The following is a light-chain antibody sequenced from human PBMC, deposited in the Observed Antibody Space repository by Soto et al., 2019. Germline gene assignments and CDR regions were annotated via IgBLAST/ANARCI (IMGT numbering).Light chain of an antibody. V-gene: IGKV1-8*01. J-gene: IGKJ5*01. CDR2: ATS. CDR3: QQANSFTIT. CDR1: QGISSY. Sequence: AIRMTQSPSSLSASTGARVTITCRASQGISSYLAWYQQKPGKAPKLVIYATSTLQSGVPSRFSGSGSGTDVTITISCLKQEDGATYFCQQANSFTITFGQGTRLEIK.